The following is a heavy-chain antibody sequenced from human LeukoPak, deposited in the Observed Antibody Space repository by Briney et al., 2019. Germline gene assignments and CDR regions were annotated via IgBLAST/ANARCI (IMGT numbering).Heavy chain of an antibody. Sequence: SETLSLTCTVSGGSISSYYWGWIRQPPGKGLEWIASIHHSGSTYYNPALKSRVAMSLDTSKNQFSLKLTSLTAADTAVYYCARRSSAWPPSDSWGQETLVIVSS. CDR2: IHHSGST. V-gene: IGHV4-59*04. J-gene: IGHJ4*02. D-gene: IGHD2-2*01. CDR3: ARRSSAWPPSDS. CDR1: GGSISSYY.